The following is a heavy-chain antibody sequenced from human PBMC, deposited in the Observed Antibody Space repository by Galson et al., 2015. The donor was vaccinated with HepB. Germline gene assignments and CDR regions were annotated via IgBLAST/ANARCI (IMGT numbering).Heavy chain of an antibody. CDR1: GFTFSRYS. D-gene: IGHD1-1*01. Sequence: SLRLSCAASGFTFSRYSMNWVRQAPGKGLEWVSYISSSGSSSSTIYYADSAKGRFTISRDNAKNSLYLQMNGLRAEDTAIYYCAAGYNSDLDYWGQGTLVTVSS. J-gene: IGHJ4*02. V-gene: IGHV3-48*04. CDR3: AAGYNSDLDY. CDR2: ISSSGSSSSTI.